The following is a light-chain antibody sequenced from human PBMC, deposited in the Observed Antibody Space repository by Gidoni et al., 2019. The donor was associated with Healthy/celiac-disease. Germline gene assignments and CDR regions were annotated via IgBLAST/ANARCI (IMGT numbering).Light chain of an antibody. CDR3: NSRDSSGNHV. CDR2: GKN. CDR1: SLRSYY. V-gene: IGLV3-19*01. Sequence: SSEQTQDPAVSVALGQTVRITCQGDSLRSYYASWYQQKPGQAPVLVIYGKNNRPSGIPDRFSGSSSGNTASLTITGAQAEDEADYYCNSRDSSGNHVFGGGTKLTVL. J-gene: IGLJ3*02.